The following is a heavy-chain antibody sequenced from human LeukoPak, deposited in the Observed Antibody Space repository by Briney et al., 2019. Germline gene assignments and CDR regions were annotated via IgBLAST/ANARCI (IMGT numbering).Heavy chain of an antibody. CDR3: ASTLGNGWFDP. CDR2: IFAASGST. D-gene: IGHD1-1*01. J-gene: IGHJ5*02. Sequence: SETLSLTCTVSGGSMSSDSWSWLRQSAGKKLEWIGHIFAASGSTNYNPSLRSRVTMSVDTSKNQFSLQLRSVTAADTAVYYCASTLGNGWFDPWGQGTLVTVSS. V-gene: IGHV4-4*07. CDR1: GGSMSSDS.